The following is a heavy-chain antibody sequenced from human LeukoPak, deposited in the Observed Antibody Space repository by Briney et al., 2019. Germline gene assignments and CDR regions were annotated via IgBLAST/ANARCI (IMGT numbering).Heavy chain of an antibody. CDR3: ARDRYSSGWYGDFDC. Sequence: GGSLRLSCAASGFTFSSYSMNWVRQAPGKGLEWVSYISSSSSTIYYADSVKGRFTISRDNAKNSLYLQMNSLRAEDTAVYYCARDRYSSGWYGDFDCWGQGTLVTVSS. J-gene: IGHJ4*02. D-gene: IGHD6-19*01. V-gene: IGHV3-48*04. CDR1: GFTFSSYS. CDR2: ISSSSSTI.